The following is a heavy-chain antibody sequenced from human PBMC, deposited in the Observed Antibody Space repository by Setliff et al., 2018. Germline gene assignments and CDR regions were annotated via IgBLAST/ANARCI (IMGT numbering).Heavy chain of an antibody. CDR3: ARQLCSSGYCYATTFDY. J-gene: IGHJ4*02. CDR1: GGSISSSSYY. Sequence: PSETLSLTCTVSGGSISSSSYYWGWIRQPPGKGLEWIGSIYYSGSTYYNPSLKSRVTISVDTSKNQFPLKLSSVTASDTAVYYCARQLCSSGYCYATTFDYWGQGTLVTVSS. D-gene: IGHD3-22*01. V-gene: IGHV4-39*06. CDR2: IYYSGST.